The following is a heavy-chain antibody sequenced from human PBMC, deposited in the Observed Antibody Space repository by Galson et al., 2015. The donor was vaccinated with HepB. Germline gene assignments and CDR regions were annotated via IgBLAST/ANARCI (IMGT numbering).Heavy chain of an antibody. CDR2: ISYDGSNK. Sequence: SLRLSCAASGFTFSSYAMHWVRQAPGKGLEWVAVISYDGSNKYYADSVKGRFTISRDNSKNTLYLQMNSLRAEDTAVYYCARAGYSSGWPSTYYYYGMDAWGQGTTVTVSS. J-gene: IGHJ6*02. CDR1: GFTFSSYA. D-gene: IGHD6-19*01. CDR3: ARAGYSSGWPSTYYYYGMDA. V-gene: IGHV3-30*04.